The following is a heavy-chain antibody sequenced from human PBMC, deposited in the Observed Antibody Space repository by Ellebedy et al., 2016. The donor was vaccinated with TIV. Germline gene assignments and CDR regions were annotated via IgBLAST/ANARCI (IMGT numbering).Heavy chain of an antibody. J-gene: IGHJ6*02. Sequence: GESLKISXAASGFTVSSNYMSWVRQAPGKGLEWVSYISSSSSYTNYADSVKGRFTISRDNAKNSLYLQMNSLRAEDTAVYYCARGGSFYYYYGMDVWGQGTTVTVSS. CDR1: GFTVSSNY. D-gene: IGHD2-15*01. V-gene: IGHV3-11*05. CDR3: ARGGSFYYYYGMDV. CDR2: ISSSSSYT.